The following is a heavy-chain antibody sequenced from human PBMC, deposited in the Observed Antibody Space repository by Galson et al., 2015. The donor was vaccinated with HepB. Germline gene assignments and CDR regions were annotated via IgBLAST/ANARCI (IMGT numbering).Heavy chain of an antibody. V-gene: IGHV3-20*04. J-gene: IGHJ4*01. CDR3: ARNGGDVPGWYYLDS. CDR1: GFNFDVFG. CDR2: INWNGGLT. D-gene: IGHD6-19*01. Sequence: SLRLSCAASGFNFDVFGMSWVRQRPGKGLESVSDINWNGGLTRYGDSVQGRFTISRDNAKNTLYLQMNSLRAEDTAFYFCARNGGDVPGWYYLDSWGRGTLVTVSS.